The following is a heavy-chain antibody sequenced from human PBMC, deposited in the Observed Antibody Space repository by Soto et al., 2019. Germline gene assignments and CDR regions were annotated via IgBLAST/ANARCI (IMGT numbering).Heavy chain of an antibody. CDR3: ARDIFAWAPTADAFDI. V-gene: IGHV3-30-3*01. Sequence: QVQLVESGGGVVQPGRSLRLSCAASGFTFSSYAMHWVRQAPGKGLEWVAVISYDGSNKYYADSVKGRFTISRDNSKNTLYLQMSSLRAEDTAVYYCARDIFAWAPTADAFDIWGQGTMVTVSS. CDR1: GFTFSSYA. J-gene: IGHJ3*02. D-gene: IGHD3-3*02. CDR2: ISYDGSNK.